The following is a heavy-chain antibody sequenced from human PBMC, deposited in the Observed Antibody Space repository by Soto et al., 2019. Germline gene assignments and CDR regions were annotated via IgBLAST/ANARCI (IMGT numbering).Heavy chain of an antibody. V-gene: IGHV4-59*08. J-gene: IGHJ4*02. Sequence: PSETLSLTCTVSGGSISTYYWGWIRQPPGKGLEWIAYIYYSGSTNYNPSLKSRVTMSVDTSKNQFSLKLSSVTAADTAGYYCARLMVYAGGIDFWGQGTLVTVSS. CDR2: IYYSGST. CDR1: GGSISTYY. CDR3: ARLMVYAGGIDF. D-gene: IGHD2-8*01.